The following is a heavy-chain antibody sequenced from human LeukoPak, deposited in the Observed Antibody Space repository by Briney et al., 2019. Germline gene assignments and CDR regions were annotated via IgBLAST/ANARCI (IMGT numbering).Heavy chain of an antibody. D-gene: IGHD1-1*01. CDR3: AKGLERESRLDS. J-gene: IGHJ4*02. Sequence: GGSLRLSCAASGFTFDDYGITWVRQAPGKGLEWVSGINWNGGSTGYADSVKGRFTISRDNAKNSLYLQMNSLRAEDTALYYCAKGLERESRLDSWGQGTLVTVSS. CDR2: INWNGGST. CDR1: GFTFDDYG. V-gene: IGHV3-20*04.